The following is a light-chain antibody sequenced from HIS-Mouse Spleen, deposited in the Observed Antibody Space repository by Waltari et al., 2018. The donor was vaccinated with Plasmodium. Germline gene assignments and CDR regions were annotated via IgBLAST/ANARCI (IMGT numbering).Light chain of an antibody. J-gene: IGLJ2*01. CDR1: SSDVGCYNL. CDR2: EGS. V-gene: IGLV2-23*03. Sequence: QSALTQPASVSGSPGQSITISCPGTSSDVGCYNLVHWYQQHPGKAPKLMIYEGSKRPSGVSNRFSGSKSGNTASLTISGLQAEDEADYYCCSYAGSSTFVVFGGGTKLTVL. CDR3: CSYAGSSTFVV.